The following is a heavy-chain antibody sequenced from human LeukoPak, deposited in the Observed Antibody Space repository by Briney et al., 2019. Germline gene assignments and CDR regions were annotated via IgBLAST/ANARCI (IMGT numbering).Heavy chain of an antibody. CDR2: IYPGDSDT. Sequence: GESLKISCKGSGYSFTTYSIGWVRQMPGKGLEWMGIIYPGDSDTRYSPSFQGQVTISADKSISTAYLQWSSLKASDTAMYYCARRASYYYDSSGYYFDYWGQGTLVTVSS. V-gene: IGHV5-51*01. CDR1: GYSFTTYS. CDR3: ARRASYYYDSSGYYFDY. J-gene: IGHJ4*02. D-gene: IGHD3-22*01.